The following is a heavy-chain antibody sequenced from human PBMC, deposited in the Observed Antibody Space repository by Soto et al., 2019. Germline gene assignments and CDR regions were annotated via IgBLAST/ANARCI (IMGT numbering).Heavy chain of an antibody. Sequence: SETLSLTCTVSGGSSSSYDWSWIRQPPGKGLEWIGYIYYSGSTNYNPSLKSRVTISVDTSKNQLSLKLSSVTAADTAVYYCARDLWGAPLYYRLAVWAQRTTVPVSS. CDR2: IYYSGST. J-gene: IGHJ6*02. D-gene: IGHD3-10*01. CDR1: GGSSSSYD. CDR3: ARDLWGAPLYYRLAV. V-gene: IGHV4-59*01.